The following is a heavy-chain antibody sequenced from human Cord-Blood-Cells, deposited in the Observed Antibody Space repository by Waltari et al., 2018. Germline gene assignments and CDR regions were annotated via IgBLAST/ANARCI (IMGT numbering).Heavy chain of an antibody. CDR1: GLPFSSYW. V-gene: IGHV3-74*01. CDR3: ASDLAAAGTDY. Sequence: EVQLVESGGGLVQPGGSLRLSCAASGLPFSSYWMHWVRQAPGKGLVWVSRINSDGSSTSYADSVKGRFTISRDNAKNTLYLQMNSLRAEDTAVYYCASDLAAAGTDYWGQGTLVTVSS. J-gene: IGHJ4*02. CDR2: INSDGSST. D-gene: IGHD6-13*01.